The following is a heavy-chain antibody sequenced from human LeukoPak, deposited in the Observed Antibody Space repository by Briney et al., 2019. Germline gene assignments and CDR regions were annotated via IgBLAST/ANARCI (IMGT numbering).Heavy chain of an antibody. CDR2: IKQDGSKK. CDR1: GFPFSSNW. CDR3: TRVGYIDEGIDY. D-gene: IGHD5-24*01. V-gene: IGHV3-7*04. J-gene: IGHJ4*02. Sequence: GGSLRLSCVASGFPFSSNWMTWVRQAPGKGLEWVANIKQDGSKKSYVDSVKGRFTISGDNAKNSLYLQMNSLRAEDTAIYYCTRVGYIDEGIDYWGQGTLVTVSS.